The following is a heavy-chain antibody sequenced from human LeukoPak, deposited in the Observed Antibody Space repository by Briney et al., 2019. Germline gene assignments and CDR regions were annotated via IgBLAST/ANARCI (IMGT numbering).Heavy chain of an antibody. CDR3: ARDWANSSSWYIRKTAVFDY. J-gene: IGHJ4*02. V-gene: IGHV4-38-2*02. CDR1: GYSISSGYY. CDR2: IYHSGST. Sequence: PSETLSLTCTVSGYSISSGYYWGWIRQPPGKGLEWIGSIYHSGSTYYNPSLKSRVTISVDTSKNQFSLKLSSVTAADTAVYYCARDWANSSSWYIRKTAVFDYWGQGTLVTVSS. D-gene: IGHD6-13*01.